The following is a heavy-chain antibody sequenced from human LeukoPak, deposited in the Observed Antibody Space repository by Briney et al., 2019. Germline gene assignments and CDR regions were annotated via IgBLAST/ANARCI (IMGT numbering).Heavy chain of an antibody. CDR1: GGSISSYY. D-gene: IGHD3-10*01. Sequence: PSETLSLTCTVSGGSISSYYWGWIRQPPGKGLEWIGSIYHSGSTYYNPSLKSRVTISVDTSKNQFSLKLSSVTAADTAVYYCARHTMVRGVIMAVDYWGQGTLVTVSS. CDR3: ARHTMVRGVIMAVDY. J-gene: IGHJ4*02. V-gene: IGHV4-38-2*02. CDR2: IYHSGST.